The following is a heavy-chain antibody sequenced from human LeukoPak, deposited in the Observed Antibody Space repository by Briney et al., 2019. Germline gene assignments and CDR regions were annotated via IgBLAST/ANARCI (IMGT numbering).Heavy chain of an antibody. J-gene: IGHJ4*02. V-gene: IGHV3-33*01. CDR3: ARDFFDYDSSGYFDY. CDR2: IWYDGSNK. CDR1: GFTFSSYG. D-gene: IGHD3-22*01. Sequence: GGSLRLSCAASGFTFSSYGMHWARQAPGKGLEWVAVIWYDGSNKYYADSVKGRFTISRDNSKNTLYLQMNSLRAEDTAVYYCARDFFDYDSSGYFDYWGQGTLVTVSS.